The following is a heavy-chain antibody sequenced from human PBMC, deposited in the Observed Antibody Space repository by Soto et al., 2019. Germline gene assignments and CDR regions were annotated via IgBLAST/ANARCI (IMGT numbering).Heavy chain of an antibody. J-gene: IGHJ4*02. D-gene: IGHD4-17*01. Sequence: QLLESGGGLVQPGGSLRLSCAASGFTISSYAMNWVRQAPGKGLEWVSVISGSGDSTYYADSVTGRFTISRDNSKSTLDLQMNSLRAEDTALYYCAKDRLNYGGNYLPHYWGQGTLVTVSS. V-gene: IGHV3-23*01. CDR1: GFTISSYA. CDR2: ISGSGDST. CDR3: AKDRLNYGGNYLPHY.